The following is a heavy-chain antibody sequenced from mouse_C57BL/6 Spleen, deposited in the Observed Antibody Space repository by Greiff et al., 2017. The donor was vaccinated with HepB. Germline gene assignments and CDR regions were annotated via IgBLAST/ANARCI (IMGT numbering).Heavy chain of an antibody. CDR3: ARKIWAMDD. J-gene: IGHJ4*01. Sequence: QVQLQQPGAELVKPGASVKLSCKASGYTFTSYWMQWVKQRPGQGLEWIGEIDPSDSYTNYNQKFKGKATLTVDTSSSTAYMQLSSLTSEDSAVYYCARKIWAMDDWGQGTSVTVSS. V-gene: IGHV1-50*01. CDR2: IDPSDSYT. CDR1: GYTFTSYW.